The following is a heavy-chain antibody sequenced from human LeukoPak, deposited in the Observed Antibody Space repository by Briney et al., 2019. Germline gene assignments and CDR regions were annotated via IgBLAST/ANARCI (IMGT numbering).Heavy chain of an antibody. V-gene: IGHV3-9*01. CDR3: AKDMVARPQYYFYGMDV. D-gene: IGHD4-11*01. CDR2: ISWNGVTL. Sequence: GGSLRLSCAASGFTFDVYTMHWVRQLPGQGLEWVSGISWNGVTLGYADSVKGRFTISRDSAKNFLYLQMNSLRPEDTALYFCAKDMVARPQYYFYGMDVWGHGTTVTVSS. J-gene: IGHJ6*02. CDR1: GFTFDVYT.